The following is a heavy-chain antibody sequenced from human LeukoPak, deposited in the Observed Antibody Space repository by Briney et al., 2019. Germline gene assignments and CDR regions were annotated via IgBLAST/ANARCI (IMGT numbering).Heavy chain of an antibody. V-gene: IGHV3-53*01. Sequence: GGSLRLSCAASGFTVSSNYMSWVRQAPGKGLEWVSVLYSGGSTYYADSVKGRFTISRDNSKNTLYLQMNSLRAEDTAVYYCARDAVHQTTGGFDYWGQGTLVTVSS. CDR3: ARDAVHQTTGGFDY. D-gene: IGHD7-27*01. J-gene: IGHJ4*02. CDR1: GFTVSSNY. CDR2: LYSGGST.